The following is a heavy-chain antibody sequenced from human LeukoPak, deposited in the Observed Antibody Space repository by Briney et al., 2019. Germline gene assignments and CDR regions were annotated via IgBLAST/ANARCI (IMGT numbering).Heavy chain of an antibody. V-gene: IGHV2-5*02. CDR3: AHRLLKYRVTTPGAPWFDP. D-gene: IGHD1/OR15-1a*01. Sequence: SGPTLVKPTQTLTRTCTFSGFSLSASGEGVGWVRQPPGEALEWLALSYWDDDKLYSPSFKTKLPIITDTSKNPAVLTMTNMEPVDSGTYYCAHRLLKYRVTTPGAPWFDPWGEGTQVTVSS. J-gene: IGHJ5*02. CDR1: GFSLSASGEG. CDR2: SYWDDDK.